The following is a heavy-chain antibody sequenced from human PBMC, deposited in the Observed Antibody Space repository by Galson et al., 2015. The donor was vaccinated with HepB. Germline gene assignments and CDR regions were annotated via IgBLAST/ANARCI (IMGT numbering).Heavy chain of an antibody. V-gene: IGHV3-33*01. D-gene: IGHD3-3*01. J-gene: IGHJ4*02. CDR1: GFTFSSYG. CDR2: IWYDGSNK. Sequence: SLRLSCAASGFTFSSYGMHWVRQAPGKGLEWVAVIWYDGSNKYYADSVKGRFTISRDNSKNTLYLQMNSLRAEDTAVYYCARDSGEWLLHTGSLDYWGQGTLVTVSS. CDR3: ARDSGEWLLHTGSLDY.